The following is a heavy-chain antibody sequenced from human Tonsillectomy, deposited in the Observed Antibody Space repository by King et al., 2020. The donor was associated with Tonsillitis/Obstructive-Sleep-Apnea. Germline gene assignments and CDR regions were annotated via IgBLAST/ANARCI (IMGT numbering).Heavy chain of an antibody. CDR3: ARGGGDCSSTSCPFDY. V-gene: IGHV4-34*01. J-gene: IGHJ4*02. Sequence: VQLQQWGARLLKPSETLSLTCAVYGGSFSGYYWSWIRQPPGKGLEWIGEINHSGSTNYNPSLKSRVTISVDTSKNQFSLKLSSVTAADTAVYYCARGGGDCSSTSCPFDYWGQGTLVTVSS. CDR1: GGSFSGYY. D-gene: IGHD2-2*01. CDR2: INHSGST.